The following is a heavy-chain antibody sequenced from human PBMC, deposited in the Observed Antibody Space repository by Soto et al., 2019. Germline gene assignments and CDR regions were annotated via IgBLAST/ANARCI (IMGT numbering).Heavy chain of an antibody. Sequence: GASVKVSCKASGGTFSSYAISWVRQAPGQGLEWMGGIIPIFGTANYAQKFQGRVTITADESTSTAYMELSSLRSEDTAVYYRARDGIAVAGTSYYYYGMDVWGQGTTVTVSS. CDR2: IIPIFGTA. D-gene: IGHD6-19*01. CDR3: ARDGIAVAGTSYYYYGMDV. V-gene: IGHV1-69*13. J-gene: IGHJ6*02. CDR1: GGTFSSYA.